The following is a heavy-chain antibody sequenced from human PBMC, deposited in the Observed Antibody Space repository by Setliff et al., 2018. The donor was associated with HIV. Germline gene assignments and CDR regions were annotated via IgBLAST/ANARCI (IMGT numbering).Heavy chain of an antibody. Sequence: GGSLRLSCEASGFIFSSYWMSWVRQAPGKGLEWVANIKQDGSEKYYVDSVKGRFTISRDNAKNSLYLQMNSLRAEDTAVYYCLRGGSFGDIPNCWGQGTQVTVSS. CDR2: IKQDGSEK. V-gene: IGHV3-7*03. D-gene: IGHD4-17*01. CDR3: LRGGSFGDIPNC. CDR1: GFIFSSYW. J-gene: IGHJ4*02.